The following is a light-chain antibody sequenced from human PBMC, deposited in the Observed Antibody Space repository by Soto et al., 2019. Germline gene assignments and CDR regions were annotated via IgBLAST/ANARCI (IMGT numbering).Light chain of an antibody. CDR2: DAS. V-gene: IGKV3-15*01. CDR1: QNVYNN. CDR3: QQYRNWPLT. J-gene: IGKJ4*01. Sequence: EIVMTQSPATLSVSPGEGATLSCKASQNVYNNLAWYQQRPGQPPRLLIYDASTRATGISARFSGSGYGTEFTLTISSLQSEDCAVYFCQQYRNWPLTFGGGTKVEIK.